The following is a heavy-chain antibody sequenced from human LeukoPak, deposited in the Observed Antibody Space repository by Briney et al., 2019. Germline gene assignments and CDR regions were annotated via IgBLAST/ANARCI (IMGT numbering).Heavy chain of an antibody. CDR1: GFTFSSYW. CDR3: ARSSLSGSLLEDY. CDR2: IKQDGSEK. D-gene: IGHD6-19*01. V-gene: IGHV3-7*03. Sequence: PGGSLRLSCAASGFTFSSYWMSWVRQAPGKGLEWVANIKQDGSEKYYVDSVKGRFTISRDNAENSLYLQMNNLRAEDTAVYYCARSSLSGSLLEDYWGQGTLVTVSS. J-gene: IGHJ4*02.